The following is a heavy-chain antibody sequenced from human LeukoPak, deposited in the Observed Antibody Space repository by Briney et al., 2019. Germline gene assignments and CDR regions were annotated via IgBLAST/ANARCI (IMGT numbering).Heavy chain of an antibody. Sequence: ASVKVSCKASGNTNNRFGVTWVRQAPGQGLEWIGWISSDNVIPRYAAKFQGRVTITSDKSTTTAYLDVRSLRSDDAAVYFCANVAKGRFFFYYMDVWGKGTTVTVSS. CDR1: GNTNNRFG. J-gene: IGHJ6*03. CDR2: ISSDNVIP. V-gene: IGHV1-18*01. CDR3: ANVAKGRFFFYYMDV.